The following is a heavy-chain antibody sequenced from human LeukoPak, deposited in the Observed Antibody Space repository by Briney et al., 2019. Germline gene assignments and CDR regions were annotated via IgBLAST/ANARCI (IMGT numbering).Heavy chain of an antibody. J-gene: IGHJ4*02. V-gene: IGHV3-48*03. Sequence: GGSLRLSCAASGFTFSSYEMNWVRQARGKGLEWVSYISSSGSTIYYADSVKGRFTISRDNAKNSLVLQMNSLRAEDTAVYYCATVGYSSGWYYCDYWGKGTLVTVSS. CDR3: ATVGYSSGWYYCDY. CDR1: GFTFSSYE. CDR2: ISSSGSTI. D-gene: IGHD6-19*01.